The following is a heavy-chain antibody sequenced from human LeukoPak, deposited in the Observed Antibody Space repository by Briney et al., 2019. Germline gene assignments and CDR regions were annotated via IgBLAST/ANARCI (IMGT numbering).Heavy chain of an antibody. CDR2: IYHSGST. V-gene: IGHV4-38-2*01. D-gene: IGHD4-11*01. CDR3: ARTTVTNNWFDP. J-gene: IGHJ5*02. CDR1: SYSISSGYY. Sequence: SETLSLTCAVSSYSISSGYYWGWIRQPPGKGLEWIGSIYHSGSTYYNPSLKSRVTISVDTSKNHFSLKLTSVTAADTAVYYCARTTVTNNWFDPWGQGTLVTVSS.